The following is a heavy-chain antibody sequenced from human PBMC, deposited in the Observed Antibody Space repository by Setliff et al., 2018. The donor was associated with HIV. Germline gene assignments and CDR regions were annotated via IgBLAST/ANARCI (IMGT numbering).Heavy chain of an antibody. CDR3: AREQWLRYFDD. D-gene: IGHD5-12*01. V-gene: IGHV4-61*02. CDR2: IYATGGT. CDR1: GGSVRGDPYY. J-gene: IGHJ4*02. Sequence: LSLTCTVSGGSVRGDPYYWSWIRKSAGKGLEWIGRIYATGGTNYNPSIKSRVTISLATSTNQFSLRLTSVTAADTAVYYCAREQWLRYFDDWGQGALVTVSS.